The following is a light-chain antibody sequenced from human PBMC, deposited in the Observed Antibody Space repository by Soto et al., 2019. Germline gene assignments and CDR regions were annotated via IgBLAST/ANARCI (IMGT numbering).Light chain of an antibody. V-gene: IGLV4-60*02. CDR1: SGHSDYI. CDR2: LEPRGIY. J-gene: IGLJ3*02. Sequence: QSVLTQSSSASASLGSSVNLTCTLSSGHSDYIIAWHQQQPGKAPRYLKNLEPRGIYDKGSGIPDRFSGSSSGTDRYLTIAILQFDDEADYYCETWDSDTWVFGGGTKLTVL. CDR3: ETWDSDTWV.